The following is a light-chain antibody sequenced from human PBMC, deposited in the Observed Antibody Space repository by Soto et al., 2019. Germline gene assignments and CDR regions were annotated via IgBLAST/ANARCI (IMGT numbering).Light chain of an antibody. CDR3: QQYYTTPLT. CDR1: QSVSSSY. J-gene: IGKJ4*01. V-gene: IGKV3D-7*01. Sequence: PGERVTLSCRASQSVSSSYLTWYQQKAGQAPRLLIYGASTRATRIPARFSGSGSGTDFTLTISSLQPEDFAVYYCQQYYTTPLTFGGGTKVEIK. CDR2: GAS.